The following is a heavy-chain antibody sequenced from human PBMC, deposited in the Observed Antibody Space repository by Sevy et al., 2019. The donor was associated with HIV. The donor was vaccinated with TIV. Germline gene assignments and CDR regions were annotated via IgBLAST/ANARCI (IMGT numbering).Heavy chain of an antibody. J-gene: IGHJ5*02. CDR2: INPNSGGT. CDR1: GYTFTGYS. D-gene: IGHD3-22*01. CDR3: ARVWNSDYYDSTGPTWFDP. V-gene: IGHV1-2*02. Sequence: ASVKVSCKASGYTFTGYSMHWVRQAPGQGLEWMGCINPNSGGTNYAQTFQGRVTITRDTSISTAYMELSSLRSDDTAVYYCARVWNSDYYDSTGPTWFDPWGQGTLVTVSS.